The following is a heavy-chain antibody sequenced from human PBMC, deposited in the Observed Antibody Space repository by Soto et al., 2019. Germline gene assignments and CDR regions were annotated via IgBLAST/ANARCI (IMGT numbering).Heavy chain of an antibody. CDR3: TLRIVGATVYGFDY. Sequence: QVQPVQSGAEVKKPGSSVKVSCKASGGTFSSYAISWVRQAPGQGLEWMGGIIPIFGTANYAQKFQGRVTISADKSSSTAYMELSSLRSEDTAVYYCTLRIVGATVYGFDYWGQGTLVTVSS. CDR2: IIPIFGTA. CDR1: GGTFSSYA. J-gene: IGHJ4*02. V-gene: IGHV1-69*06. D-gene: IGHD1-26*01.